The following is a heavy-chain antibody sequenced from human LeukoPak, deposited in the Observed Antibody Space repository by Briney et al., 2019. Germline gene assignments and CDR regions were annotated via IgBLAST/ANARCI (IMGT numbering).Heavy chain of an antibody. J-gene: IGHJ4*02. D-gene: IGHD5-18*01. CDR1: GGSISSYY. Sequence: SETLSLTCTVSGGSISSYYWSWMRQSPEKGLEWIGYIYYSGSTNYNPSLKSRVTISVDTSKNQFSLKLSSVTAADTAVYYCARRAPYSYEWSTLDYWGQGTLVTVSS. CDR3: ARRAPYSYEWSTLDY. V-gene: IGHV4-59*08. CDR2: IYYSGST.